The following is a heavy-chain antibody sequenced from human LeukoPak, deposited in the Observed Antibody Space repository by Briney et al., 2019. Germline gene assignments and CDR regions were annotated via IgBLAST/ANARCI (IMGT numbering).Heavy chain of an antibody. CDR3: ARFSSGWSDAFDI. CDR2: IYYSGST. J-gene: IGHJ3*02. CDR1: GGSISSGDYY. D-gene: IGHD6-19*01. Sequence: PSQTLSLTRTVSGGSISSGDYYWSWIRQPPGQGLEWIVYIYYSGSTYYNPALKSRITISVDTSKNQFSMKLSSVTAADTAVYYCARFSSGWSDAFDIWGQGTMVTVSS. V-gene: IGHV4-30-4*08.